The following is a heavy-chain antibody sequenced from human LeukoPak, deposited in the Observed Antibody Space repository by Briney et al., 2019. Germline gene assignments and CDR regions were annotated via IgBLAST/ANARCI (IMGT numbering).Heavy chain of an antibody. CDR2: IYYSRST. Sequence: SETLSLTCAVYGGSFSGYYWSWIRQHPGKGLEWIGYIYYSRSTYYNPSLKSRVTISVDTSKNQFSLKLSSVTAVDTAVYYCARVRSPLIAATDPWGQGTLVTVSS. V-gene: IGHV4-31*11. CDR1: GGSFSGYY. CDR3: ARVRSPLIAATDP. D-gene: IGHD6-13*01. J-gene: IGHJ5*02.